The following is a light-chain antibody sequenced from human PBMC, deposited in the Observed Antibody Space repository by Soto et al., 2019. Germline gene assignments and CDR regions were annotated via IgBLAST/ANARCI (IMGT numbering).Light chain of an antibody. Sequence: QLVLTQSPSASASLGASVKLTCTLSSGHSTYAIAWHQQQPEKGPRYLMKLNSDGSHSKDDGIPDRFSGSSSGAERHLTISSLQSEDEADYYCQTWGTAIHDVVFGGGTKLTVL. CDR2: LNSDGSH. CDR3: QTWGTAIHDVV. CDR1: SGHSTYA. V-gene: IGLV4-69*01. J-gene: IGLJ2*01.